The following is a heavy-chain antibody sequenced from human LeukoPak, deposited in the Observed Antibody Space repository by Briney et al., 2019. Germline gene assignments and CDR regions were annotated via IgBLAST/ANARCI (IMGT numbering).Heavy chain of an antibody. CDR2: ISGSGGST. CDR1: GITFSSYA. D-gene: IGHD6-19*01. Sequence: AGGSLRLSCAASGITFSSYAMSWVRQAPGEGPEWVSAISGSGGSTYYADSVKGRFTISRDNAKNSLYLQMNSLRVEDTAVYHCARDRYSSGWASLHDAFDIWGQGTMVTVSS. CDR3: ARDRYSSGWASLHDAFDI. J-gene: IGHJ3*02. V-gene: IGHV3-23*01.